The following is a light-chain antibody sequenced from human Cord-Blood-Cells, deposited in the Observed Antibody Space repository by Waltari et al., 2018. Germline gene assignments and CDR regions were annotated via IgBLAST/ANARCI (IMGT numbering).Light chain of an antibody. CDR2: EVS. Sequence: QSALTQPASVSGSPGQSLPIPCTGTSSDVGGYNYVSWYQQHPGKAPKLMIYEVSNRPSGVSNRFSGSKSGNTASLTISGLQAEDEADYYCSSYTSSSTYVFGTGTKVTVL. CDR1: SSDVGGYNY. CDR3: SSYTSSSTYV. J-gene: IGLJ1*01. V-gene: IGLV2-14*01.